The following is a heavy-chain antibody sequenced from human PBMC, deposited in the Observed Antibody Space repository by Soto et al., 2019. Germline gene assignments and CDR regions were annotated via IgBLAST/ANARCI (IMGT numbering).Heavy chain of an antibody. CDR3: ARYFSNPRCSSTSCYFPSYYYYMDV. D-gene: IGHD2-2*01. J-gene: IGHJ6*03. Sequence: SQTLSLTCAISGDSVSSNSAAWNWIRQSPSRGLEWLGRTYYRSKWYNDYAVSVKSRITINPDTSKDQFSLQLNSVTPEDTAVYYCARYFSNPRCSSTSCYFPSYYYYMDVWGKGTTVTVSS. CDR1: GDSVSSNSAA. CDR2: TYYRSKWYN. V-gene: IGHV6-1*01.